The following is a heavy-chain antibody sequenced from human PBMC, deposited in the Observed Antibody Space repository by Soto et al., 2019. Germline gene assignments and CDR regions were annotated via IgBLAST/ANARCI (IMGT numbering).Heavy chain of an antibody. CDR3: ARGGIFDSSGYYYFSAFDI. CDR1: RYTFTSYA. Sequence: ASVKVSCKASRYTFTSYAMHWVRQAPGQRLEWMGWINAGNGNTKYSQKFQGRVTITRDTSASTAYMELSSLRSEDTAVYYCARGGIFDSSGYYYFSAFDIWGQGTMVTVSS. CDR2: INAGNGNT. D-gene: IGHD3-22*01. V-gene: IGHV1-3*01. J-gene: IGHJ3*02.